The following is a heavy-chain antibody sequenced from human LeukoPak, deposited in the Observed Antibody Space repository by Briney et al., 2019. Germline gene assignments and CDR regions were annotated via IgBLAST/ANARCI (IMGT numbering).Heavy chain of an antibody. CDR1: GFTFSSYA. J-gene: IGHJ6*02. D-gene: IGHD6-19*01. CDR2: MSGSGGSI. CDR3: AKSVAGTRPLSMDV. V-gene: IGHV3-23*01. Sequence: SGGSLRLSCAASGFTFSSYAMSWVRQAPGKGLEWVSTMSGSGGSIYYTDSVKGRFTISRDNSKSTLYLQMNTLRAEDTAVYYCAKSVAGTRPLSMDVWGQGTTVTVSS.